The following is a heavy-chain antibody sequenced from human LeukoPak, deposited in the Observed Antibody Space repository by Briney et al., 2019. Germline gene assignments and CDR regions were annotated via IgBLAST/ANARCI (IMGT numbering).Heavy chain of an antibody. CDR3: ARDGSTTVVTRFDY. V-gene: IGHV3-7*01. J-gene: IGHJ4*02. CDR2: IKESGSEK. D-gene: IGHD4-23*01. Sequence: GGSLRLSCAASGFTFSNYWMNWVRQAPGKGLEWVANIKESGSEKYYVDSVKGRFTISRDNAGDSLYLQMNSLRVEDTAVYYCARDGSTTVVTRFDYWGQGTLVTVSS. CDR1: GFTFSNYW.